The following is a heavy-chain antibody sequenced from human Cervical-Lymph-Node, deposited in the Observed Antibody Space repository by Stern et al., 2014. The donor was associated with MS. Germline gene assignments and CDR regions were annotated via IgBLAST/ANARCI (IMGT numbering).Heavy chain of an antibody. D-gene: IGHD2-21*01. CDR1: GGTFSSPP. J-gene: IGHJ4*02. CDR2: IIPMYATA. Sequence: QLVQSGAEVKEPGSSVKVSCKASGGTFSSPPITWVRQAPGQGLEWMGGIIPMYATATHAQKFQGRLTITADKSTSITYMELSSLIFEDTAVYYCASSIVATGYWGQGTLVTVSS. CDR3: ASSIVATGY. V-gene: IGHV1-69*06.